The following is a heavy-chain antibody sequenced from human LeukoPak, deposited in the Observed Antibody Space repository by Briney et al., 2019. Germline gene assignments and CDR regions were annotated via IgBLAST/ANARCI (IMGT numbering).Heavy chain of an antibody. D-gene: IGHD1-1*01. J-gene: IGHJ6*03. CDR2: INPNSGGT. CDR3: ARDPFLQLGNYYYYYYYMDV. CDR1: GYTFTGYY. Sequence: ASVKVSCKASGYTFTGYYMHWVRQAPGQGLEWMGWINPNSGGTNYAQKFQGRVTMTRDTSISTAYMELSRLRSDDTAVYYCARDPFLQLGNYYYYYYYMDVWGKGTTVTVSS. V-gene: IGHV1-2*02.